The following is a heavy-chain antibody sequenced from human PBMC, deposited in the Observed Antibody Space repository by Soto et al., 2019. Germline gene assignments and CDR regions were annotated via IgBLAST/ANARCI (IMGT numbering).Heavy chain of an antibody. V-gene: IGHV1-69*12. D-gene: IGHD6-13*01. CDR2: IIPIFGTA. Sequence: QVQLVQSGAEVKKPGSSVKVSCKASGGTFSSYAISWVRQAPGQGLEWMGGIIPIFGTANHAQKFQGRVTITADGSTGTADMELSRLRSEDTAVYYCARSKEYSSSWLGAFDIWGQGTMVTVSS. CDR1: GGTFSSYA. J-gene: IGHJ3*02. CDR3: ARSKEYSSSWLGAFDI.